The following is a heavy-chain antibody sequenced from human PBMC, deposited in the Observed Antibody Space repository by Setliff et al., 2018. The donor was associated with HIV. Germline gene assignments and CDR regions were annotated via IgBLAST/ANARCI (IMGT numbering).Heavy chain of an antibody. CDR1: GFTFSSYA. CDR2: ISTNGGST. V-gene: IGHV3-64D*09. Sequence: GGSLRLSCSASGFTFSSYAMHWVRQAPGKGLEFVSVISTNGGSTYYADSVKGRFTISRDNSKNTVYLQMRSLRAEDTAVYYCVNEPLRGYGRAEYFQRYGRGTLVTVSS. J-gene: IGHJ1*01. CDR3: VNEPLRGYGRAEYFQR. D-gene: IGHD5-18*01.